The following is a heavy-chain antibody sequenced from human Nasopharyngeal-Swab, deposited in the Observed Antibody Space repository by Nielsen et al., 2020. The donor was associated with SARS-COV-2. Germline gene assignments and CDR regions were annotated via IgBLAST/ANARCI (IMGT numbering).Heavy chain of an antibody. Sequence: GGSLRLSCAASGFTFSSYAMSWVRQAPGKGLEWVSAISGSGGSTYYADSVKGRFTISRDNSKNTLYLQMNSLRAEDTAVYYCAKGRDIVVVVAATPIDYWGQGTLVTVSS. V-gene: IGHV3-23*01. J-gene: IGHJ4*02. CDR1: GFTFSSYA. CDR3: AKGRDIVVVVAATPIDY. D-gene: IGHD2-15*01. CDR2: ISGSGGST.